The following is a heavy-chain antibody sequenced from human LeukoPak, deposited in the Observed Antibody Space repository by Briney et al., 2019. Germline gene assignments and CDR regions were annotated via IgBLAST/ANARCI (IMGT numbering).Heavy chain of an antibody. D-gene: IGHD3-16*01. Sequence: SETLSLTCTVSGGSISSSSYYWSWIRQPAGKGLEWIGHIYTTGSTNYNPSLKSRVTMSVDTSKNQCTLKLTSVTAADTAVYYCARVGDFALKDWGQGTLVTVSS. CDR2: IYTTGST. V-gene: IGHV4-61*09. CDR1: GGSISSSSYY. J-gene: IGHJ4*02. CDR3: ARVGDFALKD.